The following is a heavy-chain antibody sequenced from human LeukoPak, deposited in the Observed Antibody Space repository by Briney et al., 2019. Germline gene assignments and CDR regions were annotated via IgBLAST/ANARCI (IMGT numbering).Heavy chain of an antibody. J-gene: IGHJ6*03. CDR1: GFTFSSYS. V-gene: IGHV3-48*01. CDR2: ISSSSSTI. Sequence: PGGSLRLFCAASGFTFSSYSMNWVRQAPGKGLEWVSYISSSSSTIYYADSVKGRFTISRDNAKNSLYLQMNSLRAEDTAVYYCARARGYSGYVAYMDVWGKGTTVTVSS. CDR3: ARARGYSGYVAYMDV. D-gene: IGHD5-12*01.